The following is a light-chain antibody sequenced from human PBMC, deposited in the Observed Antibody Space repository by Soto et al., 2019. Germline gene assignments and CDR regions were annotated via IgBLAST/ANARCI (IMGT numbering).Light chain of an antibody. CDR2: AAS. CDR1: QGISSY. J-gene: IGKJ1*01. CDR3: HQYYSYPPWT. Sequence: AIRMTQSPSSFSASTGDRVTITCRASQGISSYLAWYQQKPGKAPKLLIYAASTLQSGVPSRFSGSGSGTDFTLTLSCLQSEDFATYYCHQYYSYPPWTFGQGTKVEIK. V-gene: IGKV1-8*01.